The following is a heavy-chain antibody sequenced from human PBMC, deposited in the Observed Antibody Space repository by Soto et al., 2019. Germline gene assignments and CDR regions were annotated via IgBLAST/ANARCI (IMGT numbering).Heavy chain of an antibody. V-gene: IGHV1-18*04. D-gene: IGHD3-10*01. CDR3: ARDPGGFGELLFYYYGMDV. J-gene: IGHJ6*02. Sequence: ASVKVSCKASGYTFTSYGISWLRQSPGQGLGWMGWISAYNGNTNYAQKLQGRVTMTTDTSTSTAYMELRSLRSDDTAVYYCARDPGGFGELLFYYYGMDVWGQGTTVTVSS. CDR1: GYTFTSYG. CDR2: ISAYNGNT.